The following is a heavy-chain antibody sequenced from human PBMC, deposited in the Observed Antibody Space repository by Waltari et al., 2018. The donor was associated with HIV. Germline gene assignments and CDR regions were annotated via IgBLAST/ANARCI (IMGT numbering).Heavy chain of an antibody. CDR2: INPNSGGT. Sequence: QVQLVQSGAEVKKPGASVKVSCKASGYTFTGYYMHWVRQAPGQGLEWMGWINPNSGGTNYAQKLQGRVTMTRDTSISTAYMELSRLRSDDTAVYYCARVYDSSGYYGGIHFDYWGQGTLVTVSS. J-gene: IGHJ4*02. CDR3: ARVYDSSGYYGGIHFDY. D-gene: IGHD3-22*01. CDR1: GYTFTGYY. V-gene: IGHV1-2*02.